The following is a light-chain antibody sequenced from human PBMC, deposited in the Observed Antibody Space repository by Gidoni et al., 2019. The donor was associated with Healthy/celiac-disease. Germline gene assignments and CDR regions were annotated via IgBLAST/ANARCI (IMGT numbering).Light chain of an antibody. Sequence: EIVMTQSPATLSVSPGERATLSCRASQSVSSNLAWYQQKPGQAPRLLIYGASTRATGIPARFSGSGSGTEFPLTISSLPSEDFAVYYCQQYNNWPLFGQXTKVEIK. CDR3: QQYNNWPL. J-gene: IGKJ1*01. V-gene: IGKV3-15*01. CDR1: QSVSSN. CDR2: GAS.